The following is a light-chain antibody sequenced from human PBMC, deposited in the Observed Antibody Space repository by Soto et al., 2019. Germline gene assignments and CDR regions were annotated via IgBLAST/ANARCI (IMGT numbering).Light chain of an antibody. Sequence: QSVLTQAPSASGTPGQRVTISCSGSSSNIGSNTVSWYQQVPGTAPKLLIYSNDQRPSGVPDRLSGSKSGTSASLAIGGLQSEDEADYYCAAWYGSLNGWVFGGGTKVTVL. J-gene: IGLJ2*01. CDR3: AAWYGSLNGWV. CDR2: SND. CDR1: SSNIGSNT. V-gene: IGLV1-44*01.